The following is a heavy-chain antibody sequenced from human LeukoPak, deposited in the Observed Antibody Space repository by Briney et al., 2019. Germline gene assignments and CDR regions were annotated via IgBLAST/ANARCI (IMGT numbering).Heavy chain of an antibody. CDR1: GGTFSSYA. J-gene: IGHJ4*02. D-gene: IGHD1-26*01. V-gene: IGHV1-69*13. CDR2: IIPIFGTA. Sequence: SVKVSCKASGGTFSSYAISWVRQAPGQGLEWMGGIIPIFGTANYAQKFQGRVTITADESTSTAYMELSSLRSEDTAVYYCVPDLEVGAFNFGYWGQGTLVTVSS. CDR3: VPDLEVGAFNFGY.